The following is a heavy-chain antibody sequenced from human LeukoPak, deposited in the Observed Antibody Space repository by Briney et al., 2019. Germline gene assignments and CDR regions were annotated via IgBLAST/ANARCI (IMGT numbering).Heavy chain of an antibody. Sequence: SQTLSLTCAISGDSVSSNIAAWNWIRQSPSRGLEWLGRTYYRSRWYNDYAASVRSRLIINPDTSKNQFSLHLNSMTPEDTAVYFCPRDQDGMDVWGQGTTVTVSS. CDR2: TYYRSRWYN. CDR1: GDSVSSNIAA. CDR3: PRDQDGMDV. V-gene: IGHV6-1*01. J-gene: IGHJ6*02. D-gene: IGHD2-15*01.